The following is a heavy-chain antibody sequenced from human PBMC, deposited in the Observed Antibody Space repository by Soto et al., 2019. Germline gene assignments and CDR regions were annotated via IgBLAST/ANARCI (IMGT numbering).Heavy chain of an antibody. CDR3: ARVGYSGYDWSDY. V-gene: IGHV1-69*13. D-gene: IGHD5-12*01. Sequence: GASVKVSCKASGGTFSSYAISWVRQAPGQGLEWMGGIIPIFGTANYAQKFQGRVTITADESTSTAYMELSSLRSEDTAVYYCARVGYSGYDWSDYWGQGTLVTVSS. J-gene: IGHJ4*02. CDR2: IIPIFGTA. CDR1: GGTFSSYA.